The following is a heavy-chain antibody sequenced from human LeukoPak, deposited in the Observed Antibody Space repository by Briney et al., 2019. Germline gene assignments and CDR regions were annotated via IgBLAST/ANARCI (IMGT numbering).Heavy chain of an antibody. CDR2: ISYDGSNK. J-gene: IGHJ2*01. V-gene: IGHV3-30*18. CDR3: AKNDAAAAGTFWYFDL. CDR1: GFTFSSYG. D-gene: IGHD6-13*01. Sequence: GGSLRLSCAASGFTFSSYGMHWVRQAPGKGLEWVAVISYDGSNKYYADSVKGRFTISRDNSKNTLYLQMNSLRAEDTAVYYCAKNDAAAAGTFWYFDLWGRGTLVTVSS.